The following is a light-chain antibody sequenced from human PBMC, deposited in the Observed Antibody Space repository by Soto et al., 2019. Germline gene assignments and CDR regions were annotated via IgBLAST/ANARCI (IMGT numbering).Light chain of an antibody. CDR1: NNDIGGYNY. V-gene: IGLV2-14*03. CDR3: SSYTINSTIL. CDR2: DVS. J-gene: IGLJ2*01. Sequence: QSVLTQPASVPGSPGQSITISCTGTNNDIGGYNYVSWYQQHAGRAPKLVINDVSSRPSGISDRFSGSKSGNTASLTISGLQAEDEANYYCSSYTINSTILFGGGTKLTVL.